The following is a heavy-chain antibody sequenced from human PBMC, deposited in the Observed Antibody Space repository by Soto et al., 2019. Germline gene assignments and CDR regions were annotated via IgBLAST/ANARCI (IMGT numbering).Heavy chain of an antibody. CDR1: GFTFSSYA. D-gene: IGHD2-15*01. J-gene: IGHJ3*02. Sequence: GGSLRLSCAASGFTFSSYAMSWVRQAPGKGLEWVSAISGSGGSTYYADSVKGRFTISRDNSKNTLYLQMNSLRAEDTAVYYCAKDKSPTPQGLRDAFDIWGQGTMVTVSS. CDR3: AKDKSPTPQGLRDAFDI. CDR2: ISGSGGST. V-gene: IGHV3-23*01.